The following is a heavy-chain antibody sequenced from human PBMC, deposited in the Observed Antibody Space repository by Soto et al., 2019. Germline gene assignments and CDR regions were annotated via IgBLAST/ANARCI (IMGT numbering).Heavy chain of an antibody. V-gene: IGHV4-31*02. CDR3: ARDLWGYCGTDCYPLDV. J-gene: IGHJ6*02. Sequence: TLSLTFTVSCGSLSSGCYYLSWVRQHPGKGLEWIGYIYYSGSTYYNPSLKSRVTISVDTSKNQFSLKLSSVTAADTAVYYCARDLWGYCGTDCYPLDVWGQGTTVTVS. D-gene: IGHD2-21*02. CDR2: IYYSGST. CDR1: CGSLSSGCYY.